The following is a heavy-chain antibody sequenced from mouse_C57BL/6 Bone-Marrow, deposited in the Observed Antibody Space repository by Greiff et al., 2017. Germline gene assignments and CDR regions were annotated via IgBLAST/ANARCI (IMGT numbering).Heavy chain of an antibody. CDR1: GFTFSSYT. Sequence: EVMLVESGGGLVKPGGSLKLSCAASGFTFSSYTMSWVRQTPEKRLEWVATISGGGGNTYYPDSVKGRFTISRDNAKNTLYLQMSSLRSEDTALYYGARKGYGNYGYFDYWGQGTTLTVSS. V-gene: IGHV5-9*01. CDR2: ISGGGGNT. D-gene: IGHD2-10*02. CDR3: ARKGYGNYGYFDY. J-gene: IGHJ2*01.